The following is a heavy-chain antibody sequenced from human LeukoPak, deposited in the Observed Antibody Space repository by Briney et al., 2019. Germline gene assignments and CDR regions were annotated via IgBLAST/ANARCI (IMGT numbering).Heavy chain of an antibody. J-gene: IGHJ4*02. Sequence: SVKDSSKASRGTFSSYAISWVPQAPGQGLEWMGRIIPIFGTANYAQKFQGSVTITTDESTSTAYMELSSLRADDTAVYYCARNVEMAALDYWGQGTLVTVSS. CDR1: RGTFSSYA. CDR3: ARNVEMAALDY. D-gene: IGHD5-24*01. CDR2: IIPIFGTA. V-gene: IGHV1-69*05.